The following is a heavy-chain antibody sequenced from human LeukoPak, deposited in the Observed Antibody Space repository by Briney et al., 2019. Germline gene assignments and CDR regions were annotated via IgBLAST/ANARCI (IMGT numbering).Heavy chain of an antibody. D-gene: IGHD1-26*01. CDR3: APHRAPTDFDY. CDR1: GFTFSSYA. J-gene: IGHJ4*02. V-gene: IGHV3-30-3*01. Sequence: GGSLRLSCAASGFTFSSYAMHWVRQAPGKGLEWVALISHDESNKYYADSVKGRFTISRDNSKNTLYLQMNSLRDEDTAVYYCAPHRAPTDFDYWGQGTLVTVSS. CDR2: ISHDESNK.